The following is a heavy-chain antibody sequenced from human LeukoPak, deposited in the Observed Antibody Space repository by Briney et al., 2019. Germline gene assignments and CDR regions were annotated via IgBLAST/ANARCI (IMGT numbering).Heavy chain of an antibody. Sequence: GGSLRLSCAASGFTFSSCGMHWVRQAPGKGLEWVAFIRYDGSNEYYADSVKDRFTISRDNAKNTLYLQMNSLRVEDTAMYYCTKSDWFDPWGQGTLVIVSS. CDR3: TKSDWFDP. CDR1: GFTFSSCG. CDR2: IRYDGSNE. J-gene: IGHJ5*02. V-gene: IGHV3-30*02.